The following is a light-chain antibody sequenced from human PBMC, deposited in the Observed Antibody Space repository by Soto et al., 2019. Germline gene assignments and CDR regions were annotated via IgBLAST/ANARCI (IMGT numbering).Light chain of an antibody. CDR1: SSDVGGYNY. Sequence: QSALTQSASVSGSPGQSITISCTGTSSDVGGYNYVSWYQQHPGKAPKLMIYDVSNRPSGVSNRFSGSKSGNTASLTISGLQAEDEADYYCSSYTTNKWVFGGGTKLTVL. J-gene: IGLJ2*01. V-gene: IGLV2-14*01. CDR2: DVS. CDR3: SSYTTNKWV.